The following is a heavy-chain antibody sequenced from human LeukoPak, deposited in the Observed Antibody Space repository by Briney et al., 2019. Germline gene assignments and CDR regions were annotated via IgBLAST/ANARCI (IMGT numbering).Heavy chain of an antibody. Sequence: SETLSLTCAVYGGSFSGYYWSWIRQPPGKGLGWIGEINHSGSTNYNPSLKSRVTISVDTSKNQFSLKLSSVTAADTAVYYCARGPYDYVWGSYRAARYFQHWGQGTLVTVSS. V-gene: IGHV4-34*01. D-gene: IGHD3-16*02. CDR3: ARGPYDYVWGSYRAARYFQH. CDR2: INHSGST. J-gene: IGHJ1*01. CDR1: GGSFSGYY.